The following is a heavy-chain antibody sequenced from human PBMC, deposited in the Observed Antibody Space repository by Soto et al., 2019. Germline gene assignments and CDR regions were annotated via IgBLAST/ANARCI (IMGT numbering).Heavy chain of an antibody. V-gene: IGHV3-23*01. Sequence: LSCAASGFTFSTYAVNWVRQPPGKGLECVSSISGSGAYTYYADSLQGRFTISRDNSKNTLNLQMNSLRAEDTAVYYCARDRHPYSTKYYFDYWGQGTLVTVSS. CDR1: GFTFSTYA. J-gene: IGHJ4*02. D-gene: IGHD2-2*01. CDR2: ISGSGAYT. CDR3: ARDRHPYSTKYYFDY.